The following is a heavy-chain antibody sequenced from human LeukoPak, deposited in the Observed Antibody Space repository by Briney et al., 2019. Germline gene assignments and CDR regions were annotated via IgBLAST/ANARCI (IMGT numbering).Heavy chain of an antibody. CDR2: ISSSSSYI. V-gene: IGHV3-21*01. CDR3: ARDLGGYGDYGTNFDY. D-gene: IGHD4-17*01. J-gene: IGHJ4*02. Sequence: GGSLRLSCAASGFTFSSYTMNWVRQAPGKGLEWVPAISSSSSYIYYADSVKGRFTISRHNAKRSLYLQMNSLRAEDTAVYYCARDLGGYGDYGTNFDYWGQGTLVTVSS. CDR1: GFTFSSYT.